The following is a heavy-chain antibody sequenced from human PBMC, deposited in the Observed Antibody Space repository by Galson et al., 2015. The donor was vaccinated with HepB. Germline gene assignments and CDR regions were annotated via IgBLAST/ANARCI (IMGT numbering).Heavy chain of an antibody. CDR2: IDAGNGNT. CDR1: GYTFTIYA. V-gene: IGHV1-3*01. Sequence: SVKVSCKASGYTFTIYAMYWVRQAPGQRLEWMGLIDAGNGNTEYSQMFQDRVTITRDTSASIVYMDLSSLRSEDTAVYYCARPLGGGATLGFDYWGQGTLVTVSS. J-gene: IGHJ4*02. CDR3: ARPLGGGATLGFDY. D-gene: IGHD1-26*01.